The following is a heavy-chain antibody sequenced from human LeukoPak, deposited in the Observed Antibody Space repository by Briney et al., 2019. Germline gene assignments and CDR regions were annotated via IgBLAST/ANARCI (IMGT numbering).Heavy chain of an antibody. J-gene: IGHJ4*02. D-gene: IGHD3-10*01. CDR3: ARGGSGSYYLYLFDY. CDR2: INAGNGNT. V-gene: IGHV1-3*01. Sequence: ASVKVSCKASGYTFTSYAMHWVRQAPGQRLEWMGWINAGNGNTKYSRKFQGRVTITRDTSVSTAYMELSSLRSEDTAVYYCARGGSGSYYLYLFDYWGQGTLVTVSS. CDR1: GYTFTSYA.